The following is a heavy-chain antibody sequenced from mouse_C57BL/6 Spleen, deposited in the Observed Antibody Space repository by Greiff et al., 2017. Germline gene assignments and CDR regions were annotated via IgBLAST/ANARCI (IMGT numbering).Heavy chain of an antibody. CDR1: GYTFTSYW. CDR3: ATSGDYYGSSYYFDY. V-gene: IGHV1-64*01. Sequence: QVHVKQPGAELVKPGASVQLSCKASGYTFTSYWMHWVKQRPGQGLEWIGMIHPNSGSTNYNEKFKSKATLTVDKSSSTAYMQLSSLTSEDSAVYYCATSGDYYGSSYYFDYWGQGTTLTVSS. CDR2: IHPNSGST. D-gene: IGHD1-1*01. J-gene: IGHJ2*01.